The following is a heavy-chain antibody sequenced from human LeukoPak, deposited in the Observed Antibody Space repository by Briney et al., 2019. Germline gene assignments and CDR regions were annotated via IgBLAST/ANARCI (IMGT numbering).Heavy chain of an antibody. V-gene: IGHV5-51*01. J-gene: IGHJ4*02. CDR3: ATGGIYSSNFDY. D-gene: IGHD5-18*01. CDR1: GYTFIRFW. CDR2: IYPGDSET. Sequence: PGESLKISCKGSGYTFIRFWIGWVRQMPGKGLEWMGIIYPGDSETRYSPSFQGQVTISVDKSISTAYLQWSSLKASDTAVYYYATGGIYSSNFDYWGQGTLVTVSS.